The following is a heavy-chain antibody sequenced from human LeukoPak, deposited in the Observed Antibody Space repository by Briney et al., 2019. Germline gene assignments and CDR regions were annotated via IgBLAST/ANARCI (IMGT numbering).Heavy chain of an antibody. D-gene: IGHD4-17*01. J-gene: IGHJ4*02. Sequence: GFLRLSCAASGLTVSSKYMSWVRQAPGKGLEWVSVMYNNGNKHYADSVKGRFTISRDNVKNMLYLQMNSLRPEDTAVYYCARVGGDRVAYWGQGTLVTVSS. CDR3: ARVGGDRVAY. V-gene: IGHV3-53*01. CDR2: MYNNGNK. CDR1: GLTVSSKY.